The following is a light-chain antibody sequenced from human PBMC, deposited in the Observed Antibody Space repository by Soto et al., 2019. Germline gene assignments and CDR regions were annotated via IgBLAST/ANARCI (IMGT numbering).Light chain of an antibody. CDR2: EVS. CDR3: SSYTGSSTIV. Sequence: QSALADPAAFSGSPGHSITISCTGSSNDVGGYKYVSWYQQHPGKAPKLMIYEVSNRPSGISNRFSGSKSGNTASLTISGLQAEDEADYYCSSYTGSSTIVFGGGTKVTVL. J-gene: IGLJ2*01. CDR1: SNDVGGYKY. V-gene: IGLV2-14*01.